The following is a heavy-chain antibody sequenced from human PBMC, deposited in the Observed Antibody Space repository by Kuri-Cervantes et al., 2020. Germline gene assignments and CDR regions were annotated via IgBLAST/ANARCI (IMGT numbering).Heavy chain of an antibody. V-gene: IGHV5-51*01. Sequence: GGSLRLSCKGSGYSFTSYWIAWVRQLPGKGLELIGVIYPGDSDSRYSPSFQGQVTISADKSISTAYLQWSSLKASDTAIYYCARHNGLDVWGQGTTVTVSS. CDR2: IYPGDSDS. CDR1: GYSFTSYW. J-gene: IGHJ6*02. CDR3: ARHNGLDV.